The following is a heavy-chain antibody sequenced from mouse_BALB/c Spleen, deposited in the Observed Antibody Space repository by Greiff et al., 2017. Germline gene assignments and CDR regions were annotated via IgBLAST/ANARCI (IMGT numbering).Heavy chain of an antibody. CDR3: TRDYAMDY. J-gene: IGHJ4*01. CDR2: IRLKSNNYAT. V-gene: IGHV6-6*02. Sequence: EVQLVESGGGLVQPGGSMKLSCVASGFTFSNYWMNWVRQSPEKGLEWVAAIRLKSNNYATHYAESVKGRFTISRDDSKSSVYLQMNNLRAEDTGIYYCTRDYAMDYWGQGTSVTVSS. CDR1: GFTFSNYW.